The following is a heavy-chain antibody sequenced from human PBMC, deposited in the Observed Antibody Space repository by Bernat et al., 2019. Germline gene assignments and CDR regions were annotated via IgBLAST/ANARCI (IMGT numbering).Heavy chain of an antibody. V-gene: IGHV3-21*01. CDR3: ARDLRMVRGGENWFDP. CDR1: GFTFSSYS. Sequence: EVQLVESGGGLVKPGGSLRLSCAASGFTFSSYSMNWVRHAPGKGLEWVSSISSSSYIYYADSVKGRFTSSRDNAKNSLYLQMNSLRAEDTAVYYCARDLRMVRGGENWFDPWGQGTLVTVSS. CDR2: ISSSSYI. J-gene: IGHJ5*02. D-gene: IGHD3-10*01.